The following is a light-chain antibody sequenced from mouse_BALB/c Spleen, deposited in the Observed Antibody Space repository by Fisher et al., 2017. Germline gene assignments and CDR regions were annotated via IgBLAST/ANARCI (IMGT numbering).Light chain of an antibody. CDR2: LTS. V-gene: IGKV4-68*01. Sequence: IVMTQSPALMSASPGEKVTMTCSASSSVSYMYWYQQKPRSSPKPWIYLTSNLASGVPVRFSGSGSGTSYSLTISRMEAEDAATYYCQQWSSYPFTFGSGTKLEIK. J-gene: IGKJ4*01. CDR3: QQWSSYPFT. CDR1: SSVSY.